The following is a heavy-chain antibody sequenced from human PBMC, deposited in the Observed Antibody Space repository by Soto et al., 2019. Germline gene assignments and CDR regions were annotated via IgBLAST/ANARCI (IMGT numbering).Heavy chain of an antibody. V-gene: IGHV4-4*02. Sequence: SETLSLTCAVSGGSISGLKWWSWVRQPPGKGLEWIGEIYHRGATNYNPSLKSRVTISADKSKNQFSLKLSSVTAADTAVYYCAIRDYYDSTGYYHHWGQGTLVT. CDR1: GGSISGLKW. J-gene: IGHJ5*02. CDR2: IYHRGAT. CDR3: AIRDYYDSTGYYHH. D-gene: IGHD3-22*01.